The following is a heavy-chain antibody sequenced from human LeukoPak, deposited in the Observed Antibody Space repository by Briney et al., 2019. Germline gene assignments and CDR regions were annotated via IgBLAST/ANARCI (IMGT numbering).Heavy chain of an antibody. Sequence: PGGSLRLSCAASGFTFDEYTMHWVRHAPGKGLEWGSGISWKRGTIIYADSVKGRFTISRDNAKNCLYLQMNSLRVEHMALYYCVKARRDGYNSWGIFDYWGQGTLVTVSS. D-gene: IGHD5-24*01. CDR2: ISWKRGTI. CDR3: VKARRDGYNSWGIFDY. J-gene: IGHJ4*02. CDR1: GFTFDEYT. V-gene: IGHV3-9*03.